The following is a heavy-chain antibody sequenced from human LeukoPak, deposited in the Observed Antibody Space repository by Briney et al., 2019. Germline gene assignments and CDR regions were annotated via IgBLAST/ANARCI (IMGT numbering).Heavy chain of an antibody. Sequence: QTGGSLRLSCAASGFTFSSYGMYWVRQAPGKGLEWLAVISHDGSNKYYADSVKGRITISRDNSMNTLYLQMNSLRAEDTAVYYCAKVRWGSDNALDSWGQGTLVTGSS. D-gene: IGHD3-16*01. CDR1: GFTFSSYG. CDR3: AKVRWGSDNALDS. V-gene: IGHV3-30*18. J-gene: IGHJ4*02. CDR2: ISHDGSNK.